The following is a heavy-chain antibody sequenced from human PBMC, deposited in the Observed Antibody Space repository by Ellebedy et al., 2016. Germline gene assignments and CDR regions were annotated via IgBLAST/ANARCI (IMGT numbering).Heavy chain of an antibody. D-gene: IGHD3-9*01. V-gene: IGHV3-11*01. CDR3: ARVHSGQCGILDY. CDR2: ISSSGSTI. CDR1: GFTFSDYY. Sequence: GESLKISXAASGFTFSDYYMSWIRQAPGKGLEWVSYISSSGSTIYYADSVKGRFTISRDNAKNSLYLQMNSLRAEDTAVYYCARVHSGQCGILDYWGQGTLVTVSS. J-gene: IGHJ4*02.